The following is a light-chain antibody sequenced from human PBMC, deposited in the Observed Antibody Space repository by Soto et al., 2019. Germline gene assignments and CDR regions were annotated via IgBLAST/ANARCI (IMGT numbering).Light chain of an antibody. J-gene: IGKJ5*01. CDR1: QSVSSD. Sequence: IVRTQSPATLSVSPAERATLSCRASQSVSSDLAWYNQKPGQAPRLLIYDASNRATGIPARFSGSGSATDFTLTIRSLEPEDFAVYYCQQRSSWITFGQGTRVEIK. CDR2: DAS. V-gene: IGKV3-11*01. CDR3: QQRSSWIT.